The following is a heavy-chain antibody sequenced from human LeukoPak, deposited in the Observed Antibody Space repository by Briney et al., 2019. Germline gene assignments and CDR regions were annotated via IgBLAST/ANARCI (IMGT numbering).Heavy chain of an antibody. D-gene: IGHD4-17*01. J-gene: IGHJ4*02. CDR2: IHPSGGST. Sequence: ASVKVSCKASGYTFTSYYMHWVRQAPGQGLERMGLIHPSGGSTSYAQKFQGRVTMTRDTSTSTVYMELSSLRSEDTAVYYCARAHLHYGDSIHDLDYWGQGTLVTVSS. CDR1: GYTFTSYY. CDR3: ARAHLHYGDSIHDLDY. V-gene: IGHV1-46*01.